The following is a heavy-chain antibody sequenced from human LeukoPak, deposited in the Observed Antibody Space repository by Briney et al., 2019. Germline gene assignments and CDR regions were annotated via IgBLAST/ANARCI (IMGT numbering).Heavy chain of an antibody. V-gene: IGHV4-34*01. J-gene: IGHJ4*02. D-gene: IGHD4-17*01. Sequence: SETLSLTCAVYGGSFSGYYWSWIRQPPGKGLEWIGEINHSGSTNYNPSLKSRVTISVDTSKNQFSLKLSSVTAADTAVYYCARGGDYEPAYYFDYWGQGTLVTVSS. CDR3: ARGGDYEPAYYFDY. CDR2: INHSGST. CDR1: GGSFSGYY.